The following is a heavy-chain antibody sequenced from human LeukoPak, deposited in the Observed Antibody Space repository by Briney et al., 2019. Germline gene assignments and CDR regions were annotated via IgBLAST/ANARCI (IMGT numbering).Heavy chain of an antibody. J-gene: IGHJ4*02. D-gene: IGHD2/OR15-2a*01. CDR3: ATPYPREYCSSSACYFNY. CDR2: IYPGDSDT. CDR1: GYSFTDYW. Sequence: GESLKISCKASGYSFTDYWIGWVRQMPGKGLEWMGIIYPGDSDTRYSPSFEGQVTISADKSIRAASLEWSSLKASDTAMYYCATPYPREYCSSSACYFNYWGQGTLVTVSS. V-gene: IGHV5-51*06.